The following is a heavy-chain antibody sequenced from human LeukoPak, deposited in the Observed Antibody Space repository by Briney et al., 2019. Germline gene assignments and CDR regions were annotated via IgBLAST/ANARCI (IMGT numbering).Heavy chain of an antibody. J-gene: IGHJ3*02. D-gene: IGHD3-3*01. CDR3: ARGATLEWLLYRYGAFDI. CDR1: GGSISSYY. Sequence: PSETLSLTCTVSGGSISSYYWSWIRQPPGKGLEWIGYIYYSGSTNYNPSLKSRVTISVDTSKNQFSLKLSSMTAADTAVYYCARGATLEWLLYRYGAFDIWGQGTMVTVSS. CDR2: IYYSGST. V-gene: IGHV4-59*01.